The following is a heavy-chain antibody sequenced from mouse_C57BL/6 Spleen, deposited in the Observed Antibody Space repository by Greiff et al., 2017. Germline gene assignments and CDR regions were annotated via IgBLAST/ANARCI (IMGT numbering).Heavy chain of an antibody. CDR2: ISSGSSTI. CDR1: GFTFSDYG. CDR3: AYYGSSYGYFDV. J-gene: IGHJ1*03. D-gene: IGHD1-1*01. V-gene: IGHV5-17*01. Sequence: EVKLMESGGGLVKPGGSLKLSCAASGFTFSDYGMHWVRQAPEKGLEWVAYISSGSSTIYYADTVKGRFTISRDNAKNTLFLQMTSLRAEDTAMYYCAYYGSSYGYFDVWGTGTTVTVSS.